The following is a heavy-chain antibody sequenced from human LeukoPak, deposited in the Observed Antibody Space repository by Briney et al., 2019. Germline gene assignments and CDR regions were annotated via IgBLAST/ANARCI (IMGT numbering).Heavy chain of an antibody. D-gene: IGHD4-17*01. CDR1: GFTFDDYA. Sequence: SGGSLRLSCAASGFTFDDYAMHWVRQAPGKGLEWVSLISWDGGSTYYADSVKGRFTISRDNSKNSLYLQMNSLRAEDTALYYCAKDGGWGHDYGDYPFDYWGQGTLVTVSS. CDR2: ISWDGGST. CDR3: AKDGGWGHDYGDYPFDY. J-gene: IGHJ4*02. V-gene: IGHV3-43D*03.